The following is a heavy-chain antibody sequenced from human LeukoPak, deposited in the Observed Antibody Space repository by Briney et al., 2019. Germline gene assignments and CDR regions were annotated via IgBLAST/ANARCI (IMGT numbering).Heavy chain of an antibody. V-gene: IGHV3-33*06. CDR2: TWYDGSNK. D-gene: IGHD3-10*01. Sequence: PGGSLRLSCAASGFTFSSYGMHWVRQAPGKGLEWVAVTWYDGSNKYYADSVKGRFTISRDNSKNTLYLQMNSLRAEDTAVHYCAKTLGGSLDYWGQGTLVTVSS. J-gene: IGHJ4*02. CDR3: AKTLGGSLDY. CDR1: GFTFSSYG.